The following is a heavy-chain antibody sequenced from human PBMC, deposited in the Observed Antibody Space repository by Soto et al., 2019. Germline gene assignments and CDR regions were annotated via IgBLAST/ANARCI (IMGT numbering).Heavy chain of an antibody. CDR3: ARRMQNYYTMGV. V-gene: IGHV4-31*03. CDR2: ISYRGSA. Sequence: QVQLQESGPGLVKPSQTLSLTCSVSGGSISSGGYYWSWIRQHPGKGLEWIGYISYRGSAYYSPSLKSRVTISVDTAKNPFSLKVNSVTAADTAVYYCARRMQNYYTMGVWGQGTTVTVSS. J-gene: IGHJ6*02. D-gene: IGHD2-15*01. CDR1: GGSISSGGYY.